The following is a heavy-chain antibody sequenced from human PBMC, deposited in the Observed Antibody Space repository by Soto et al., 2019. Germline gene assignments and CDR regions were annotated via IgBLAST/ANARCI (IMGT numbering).Heavy chain of an antibody. CDR3: AEGSRLHLGEFPD. CDR1: GFTFDEYA. CDR2: ISWDSYSK. D-gene: IGHD3-16*01. J-gene: IGHJ4*02. Sequence: EVQLVESGGDLVQPGRSLRLSCAASGFTFDEYAMNWVRQAPGKGLEWVSGISWDSYSKGYADSVKGRFTISRDNSKNSLYLLMNSLRTEDTALYYCAEGSRLHLGEFPDWGQGTLVTVSS. V-gene: IGHV3-9*01.